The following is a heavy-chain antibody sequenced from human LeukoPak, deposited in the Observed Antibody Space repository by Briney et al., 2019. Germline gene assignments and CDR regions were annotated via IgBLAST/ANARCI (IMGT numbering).Heavy chain of an antibody. D-gene: IGHD5-18*01. J-gene: IGHJ4*02. CDR3: AKDDRIQTRRYSYNY. Sequence: GGSLRLSCAASGFTFSSYAMSWVRQAPGKGLEWVSVISGSGGSTSYADSVKGRFTISRDNSMNTLYLQMSSLRAEDTAVYYCAKDDRIQTRRYSYNYWGQGTLVTVSS. CDR1: GFTFSSYA. CDR2: ISGSGGST. V-gene: IGHV3-23*01.